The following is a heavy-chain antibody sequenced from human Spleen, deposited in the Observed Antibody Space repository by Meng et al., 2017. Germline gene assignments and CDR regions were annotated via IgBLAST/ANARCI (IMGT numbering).Heavy chain of an antibody. D-gene: IGHD5-18*01. CDR2: IYPDDSDT. CDR3: ARVYSYSSTSSLDY. V-gene: IGHV5-51*01. J-gene: IGHJ4*02. Sequence: KVSCKVSGYSFTSYWFGWVRQMPGKGLELMGIIYPDDSDTTYSPSFQGQVTISADKSITTAYLQWSSLKASDTAMYYCARVYSYSSTSSLDYWGQGTLVTVSS. CDR1: GYSFTSYW.